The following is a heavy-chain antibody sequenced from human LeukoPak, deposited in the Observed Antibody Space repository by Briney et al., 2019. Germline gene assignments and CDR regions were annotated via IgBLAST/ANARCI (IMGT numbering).Heavy chain of an antibody. Sequence: PSETLSLTCTVSGGSTSSSSYYWGWIRQSPGKGLEWIGSIYYSGSTYYNPSLKSRVTISVDTSKNQFSLRLSSVTAADTAVYYCARHVTSLNYYDSSGSFDYWGQGTLVTVSS. V-gene: IGHV4-39*01. CDR3: ARHVTSLNYYDSSGSFDY. J-gene: IGHJ4*02. D-gene: IGHD3-22*01. CDR2: IYYSGST. CDR1: GGSTSSSSYY.